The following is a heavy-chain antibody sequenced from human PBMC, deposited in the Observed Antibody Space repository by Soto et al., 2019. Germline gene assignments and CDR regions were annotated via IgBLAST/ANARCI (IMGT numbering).Heavy chain of an antibody. CDR2: IKEDGSDK. CDR1: GFTFEKYW. V-gene: IGHV3-7*01. J-gene: IGHJ4*02. Sequence: DVQLLESGGALVQPGESLRLSGAASGFTFEKYWMTWARQAPGKGLELVANIKEDGSDKTYVDSVKGRFTVSRDNTKDFLFLQMNSLRDEDTAVYYCVRGRSTDYWGQGTLVIVSS. CDR3: VRGRSTDY.